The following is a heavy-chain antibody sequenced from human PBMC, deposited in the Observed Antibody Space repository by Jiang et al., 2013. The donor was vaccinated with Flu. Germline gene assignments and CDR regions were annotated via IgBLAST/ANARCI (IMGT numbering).Heavy chain of an antibody. Sequence: SGYTFTNYAIHWVRQAPGQGLECMGWINAGNGNTKYSQKFQGRVTITRDTSASTVYMELSSLRSEETAVYYCARGGYSTGYYFSLDYWGRGTLVTVSS. CDR3: ARGGYSTGYYFSLDY. CDR2: INAGNGNT. D-gene: IGHD3-22*01. CDR1: GYTFTNYA. J-gene: IGHJ4*02. V-gene: IGHV1-3*01.